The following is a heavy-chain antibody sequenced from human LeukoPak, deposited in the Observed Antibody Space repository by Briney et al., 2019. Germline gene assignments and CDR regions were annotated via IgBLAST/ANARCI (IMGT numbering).Heavy chain of an antibody. D-gene: IGHD5-24*01. V-gene: IGHV3-66*01. CDR3: ARGRDGDPAFDI. CDR2: MYSGGTT. Sequence: GGSLRLSCAASKFTLSNNYMTWVRQAPGEGLDWVSVMYSGGTTYYADSVKGRFTMSRDNSKNTLYLQMNNLRAEDTAVYYCARGRDGDPAFDIWGQGTMVTVSS. CDR1: KFTLSNNY. J-gene: IGHJ3*02.